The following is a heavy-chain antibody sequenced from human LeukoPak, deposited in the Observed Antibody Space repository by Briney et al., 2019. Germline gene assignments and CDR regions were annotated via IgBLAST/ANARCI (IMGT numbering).Heavy chain of an antibody. D-gene: IGHD2-2*02. J-gene: IGHJ3*01. CDR3: AKALGYCSSTSCYKAQRGAFDL. Sequence: GGSLRLPCAASGFTVSSNYMSWVRQAPGKGLEWVSVIDSGGSKYYAECVECRFTISRDNSKNTLYLQLNGLRAEDTAVYYCAKALGYCSSTSCYKAQRGAFDLWGQGTMVTVSS. CDR2: IDSGGSK. CDR1: GFTVSSNY. V-gene: IGHV3-53*01.